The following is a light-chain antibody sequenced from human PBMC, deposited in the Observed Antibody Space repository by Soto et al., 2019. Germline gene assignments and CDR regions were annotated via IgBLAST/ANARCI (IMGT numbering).Light chain of an antibody. CDR3: QQYNSYSAVFT. J-gene: IGKJ2*01. Sequence: DIQMTQSPSTLSASVGDTVTITCRASQTISSWLAWYQQKPGKAPKLLIYKASSLESGVPSRFSGSGFGTEFTLTISSLQPDDFATYYCQQYNSYSAVFTFGQGTKLEIK. CDR1: QTISSW. CDR2: KAS. V-gene: IGKV1-5*03.